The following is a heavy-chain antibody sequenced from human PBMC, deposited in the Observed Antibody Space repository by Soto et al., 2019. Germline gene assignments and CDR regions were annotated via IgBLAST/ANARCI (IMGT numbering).Heavy chain of an antibody. CDR1: GFTFSSFW. CDR2: VKHDGSET. V-gene: IGHV3-7*05. CDR3: ARGAF. Sequence: EVRLAESGGGLVQPGGSLRLSCAASGFTFSSFWMSWVRQAPGKGLEWVANVKHDGSETNYVDSVKGRFTISRDNAKDAVFLQMNSLRAEDTAVYYCARGAFWGQGTLVTVSS. J-gene: IGHJ4*02.